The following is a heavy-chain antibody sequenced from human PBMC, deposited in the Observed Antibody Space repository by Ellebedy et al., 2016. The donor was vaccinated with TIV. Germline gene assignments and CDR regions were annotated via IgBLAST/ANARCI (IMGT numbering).Heavy chain of an antibody. D-gene: IGHD1-1*01. CDR2: IWYDGSNK. J-gene: IGHJ6*02. V-gene: IGHV3-33*01. Sequence: PGGSLRLSCAASGFTFSSYGMHWVRQAPGKGLEWVAVIWYDGSNKYYADSVKGRFTISRDNSKNTLYLQMNSLRAEDTAVYYCARARFAPHNLNYYYGMDVWGQGTTVTVSS. CDR1: GFTFSSYG. CDR3: ARARFAPHNLNYYYGMDV.